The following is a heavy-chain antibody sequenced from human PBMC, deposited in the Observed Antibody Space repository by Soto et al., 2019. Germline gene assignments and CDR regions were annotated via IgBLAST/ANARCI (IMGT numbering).Heavy chain of an antibody. CDR2: IYHSGST. Sequence: QVQLQESGPGLVKPSGTLSLTCAVSGGSISSRNWWSWVRQPPGKGLEWIGEIYHSGSTNYNPSLKSRVTISVDKSKNQFSLKLSSVTAADTAVYYCARDRGAAAGTRPFDYWGQGTLVTVSS. CDR3: ARDRGAAAGTRPFDY. CDR1: GGSISSRNW. V-gene: IGHV4-4*02. J-gene: IGHJ4*02. D-gene: IGHD6-13*01.